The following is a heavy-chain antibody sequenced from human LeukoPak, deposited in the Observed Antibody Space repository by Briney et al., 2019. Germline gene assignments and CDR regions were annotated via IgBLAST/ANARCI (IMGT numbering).Heavy chain of an antibody. CDR3: AKEIPTGYSYYYYGMDV. CDR1: GFTFSSYA. D-gene: IGHD3-9*01. Sequence: PGGSLRLSCAASGFTFSSYAMNWVRQAPGKGLEWVAVISYDGSNKYYADSVKGRFTISRDNSKNTLYLQMNSLRAEGTAVYYCAKEIPTGYSYYYYGMDVWGQGTTVTVSS. V-gene: IGHV3-30*18. J-gene: IGHJ6*02. CDR2: ISYDGSNK.